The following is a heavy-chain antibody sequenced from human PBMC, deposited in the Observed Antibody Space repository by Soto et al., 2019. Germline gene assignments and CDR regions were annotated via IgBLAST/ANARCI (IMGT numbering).Heavy chain of an antibody. Sequence: GGSLRLSCAASGFTFNTYAMSWVRQAPGKGLEWVSSISGSGGGTYYADSVKGRFTISRDNSKNTLYLQMNSLRTDDTAVYYCAKLKAALNDAFDIWGQGTMVTVSS. CDR1: GFTFNTYA. V-gene: IGHV3-23*01. D-gene: IGHD2-15*01. CDR2: ISGSGGGT. CDR3: AKLKAALNDAFDI. J-gene: IGHJ3*02.